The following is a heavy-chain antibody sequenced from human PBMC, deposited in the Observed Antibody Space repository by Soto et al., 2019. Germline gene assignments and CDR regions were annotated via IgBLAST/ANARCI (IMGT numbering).Heavy chain of an antibody. CDR1: GASVTSAGDY. CDR2: VSSTGST. CDR3: ARYCSNTNCYMLDY. J-gene: IGHJ4*02. V-gene: IGHV4-61*08. D-gene: IGHD2-2*02. Sequence: QLQESGPGLVRPSETLSLICTVSGASVTSAGDYWSWIRQPPGKGLEWIGYVSSTGSTIYNSALKSRVTMSLDMTKNQFSLRLDSVTAADTAVYYCARYCSNTNCYMLDYWGQGTLVTASS.